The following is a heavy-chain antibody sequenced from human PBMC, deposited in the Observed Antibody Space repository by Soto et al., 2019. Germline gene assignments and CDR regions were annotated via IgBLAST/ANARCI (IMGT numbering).Heavy chain of an antibody. CDR3: ARGGVGYCTNGVCFTHRNYYGMDV. D-gene: IGHD2-8*01. V-gene: IGHV4-61*08. Sequence: SETRSLTCAVSGGSVSSSDFYWTWIRQPPGKPLEWIGYVYPTGTTNYSPSLKSRVDMSVDTSENQFSLKVRSVTAADAAVYYCARGGVGYCTNGVCFTHRNYYGMDVWGQGTTVTVSS. J-gene: IGHJ6*02. CDR2: VYPTGTT. CDR1: GGSVSSSDFY.